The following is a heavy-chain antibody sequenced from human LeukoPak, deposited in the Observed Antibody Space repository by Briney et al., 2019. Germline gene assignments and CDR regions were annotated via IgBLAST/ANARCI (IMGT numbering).Heavy chain of an antibody. J-gene: IGHJ4*02. CDR1: GYSFTSYW. D-gene: IGHD2-2*01. V-gene: IGHV5-51*01. CDR3: ARHLSDITSSPNY. Sequence: GESLKISFKGSGYSFTSYWIGWVRQMPGKGLEWMGVIYPRDSRTTYSPSFQDQVTISADKSISTAYLQWTSLKASDTAMYYCARHLSDITSSPNYWGPGTLVTVSS. CDR2: IYPRDSRT.